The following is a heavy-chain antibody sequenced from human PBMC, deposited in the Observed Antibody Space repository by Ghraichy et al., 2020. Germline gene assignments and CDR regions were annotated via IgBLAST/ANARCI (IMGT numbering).Heavy chain of an antibody. CDR3: ASSDDFWSGYYGN. CDR2: IYYSGST. CDR1: GGSISSYY. Sequence: SETLSLTCTVSGGSISSYYWSWIRQPPGKGLEWIGYIYYSGSTNYNPSLKSRVTISVDTSKNQFSLKLSSVTAADTAVYYCASSDDFWSGYYGNWGQGTLVTVSS. J-gene: IGHJ4*02. D-gene: IGHD3-3*01. V-gene: IGHV4-59*01.